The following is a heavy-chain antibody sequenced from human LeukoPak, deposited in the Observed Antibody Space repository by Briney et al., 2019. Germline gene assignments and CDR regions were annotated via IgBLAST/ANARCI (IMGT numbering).Heavy chain of an antibody. V-gene: IGHV3-30*18. J-gene: IGHJ4*02. CDR1: GFTFSSG. D-gene: IGHD1-26*01. CDR2: ISYDGNHK. CDR3: AKGELHFNTSSFDY. Sequence: GTSLRLSCAASGFTFSSGMHWVRQAPGKGLEWVAVISYDGNHKYYGDSVKGRFTISRDNSRNTLYLQMDSLQTEDTAVYYCAKGELHFNTSSFDYWGQGTLVTVSS.